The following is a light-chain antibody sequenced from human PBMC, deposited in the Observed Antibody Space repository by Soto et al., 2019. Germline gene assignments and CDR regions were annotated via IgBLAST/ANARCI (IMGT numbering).Light chain of an antibody. CDR1: QSISSW. Sequence: DIQMTQSPSTLSASVGDRVTITCRASQSISSWLAWYQQKPGKAPKLLIYKASSLESGVPSRFSGSGSGTEFTLTIISLQPDGFATYYCQQYNSYPWTFGQGNKVEIK. V-gene: IGKV1-5*03. J-gene: IGKJ1*01. CDR2: KAS. CDR3: QQYNSYPWT.